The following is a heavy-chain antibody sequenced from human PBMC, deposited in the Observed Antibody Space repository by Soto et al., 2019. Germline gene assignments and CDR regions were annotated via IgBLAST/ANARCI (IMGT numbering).Heavy chain of an antibody. V-gene: IGHV3-23*01. J-gene: IGHJ4*02. CDR2: ISGSGGST. CDR3: ALTRGYCSGGSCYSHFDY. D-gene: IGHD2-15*01. Sequence: PGGSLRLSCAASGFTFSSYAMSWVRQAPGKGLEWVSAISGSGGSTYYADSVKGRFTISRDNSKNTLYLQMNSLRAEDTAVYYCALTRGYCSGGSCYSHFDYWGQGTLVTVSS. CDR1: GFTFSSYA.